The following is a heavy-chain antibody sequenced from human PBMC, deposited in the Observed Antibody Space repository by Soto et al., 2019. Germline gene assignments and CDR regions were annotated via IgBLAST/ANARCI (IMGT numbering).Heavy chain of an antibody. D-gene: IGHD2-2*01. CDR1: GFTFSSYA. Sequence: QVQLVESGGGVVQPGRSLRLSCAASGFTFSSYAMHWVRQAPGKGLEWVAVISYDGSNKYYADSVKGRFTISRDNSKNTLYLQTNSLRAEDTAVYYCARDRGSKSYYYYGMDVWGQGTTVTVSS. J-gene: IGHJ6*02. CDR2: ISYDGSNK. V-gene: IGHV3-30-3*01. CDR3: ARDRGSKSYYYYGMDV.